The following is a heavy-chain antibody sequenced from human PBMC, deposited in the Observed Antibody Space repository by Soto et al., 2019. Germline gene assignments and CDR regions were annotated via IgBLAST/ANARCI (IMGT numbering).Heavy chain of an antibody. V-gene: IGHV1-2*04. J-gene: IGHJ6*02. Sequence: ASVKVSCKASGYSFTDYHIHWVRQAPGQGLEWLGRINPKSGGTSTAQKFQGWVTMTRDRSISTVYVELTRLRSDDTAVYFCARGHSTDCSNGVCSFFYNHEMDVWGQGTTVTVSS. D-gene: IGHD2-8*01. CDR3: ARGHSTDCSNGVCSFFYNHEMDV. CDR1: GYSFTDYH. CDR2: INPKSGGT.